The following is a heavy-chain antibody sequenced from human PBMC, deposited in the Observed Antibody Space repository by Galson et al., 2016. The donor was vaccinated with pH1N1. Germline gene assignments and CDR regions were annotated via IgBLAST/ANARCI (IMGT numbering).Heavy chain of an antibody. CDR1: GFNFSTYG. V-gene: IGHV3-30*02. Sequence: SLRLSCAASGFNFSTYGMHWVRQAPGKGLEWVAFIRFDENNNYYADSVKGRFTISRDSSKNMLYLQMNSLRAEDTAVYYCAKDRAANYGDSWDYRGQGTLVTVSS. J-gene: IGHJ4*02. CDR2: IRFDENNN. CDR3: AKDRAANYGDSWDY. D-gene: IGHD4-17*01.